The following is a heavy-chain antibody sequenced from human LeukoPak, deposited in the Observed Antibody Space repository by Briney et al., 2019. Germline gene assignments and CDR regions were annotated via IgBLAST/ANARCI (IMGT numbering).Heavy chain of an antibody. Sequence: SETLSLTCTVSGGSISSRSYYWSWIRQPAGKGLEWIGRIYTSGSTNYNPSFKSRVTISVDTSKNQFSLKLSSVTAADTAVYYCARARGRYYYDSSGYPEDIWGQGTMVTVSS. CDR1: GGSISSRSYY. CDR3: ARARGRYYYDSSGYPEDI. CDR2: IYTSGST. D-gene: IGHD3-22*01. V-gene: IGHV4-61*02. J-gene: IGHJ3*02.